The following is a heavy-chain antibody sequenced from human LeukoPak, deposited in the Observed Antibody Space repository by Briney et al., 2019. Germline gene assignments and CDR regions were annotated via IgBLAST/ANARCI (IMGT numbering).Heavy chain of an antibody. J-gene: IGHJ4*02. CDR2: IYPGDSDT. D-gene: IGHD6-19*01. V-gene: IGHV5-51*01. Sequence: GESLKISCKGSGYTFTTYWIGWVRQIPGKGLEWMGIIYPGDSDTRYSPSFQGQVTISADRSISTAYLQWSSLKASDTAIYYCARREAVAGTEDLLDYWGQGALVTVSS. CDR1: GYTFTTYW. CDR3: ARREAVAGTEDLLDY.